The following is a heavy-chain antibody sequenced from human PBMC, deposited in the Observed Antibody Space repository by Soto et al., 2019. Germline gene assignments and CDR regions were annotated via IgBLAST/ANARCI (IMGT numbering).Heavy chain of an antibody. J-gene: IGHJ6*02. Sequence: SETLSLTCLVSGFPISSPYSWGWIRQPPGKGLEWIGSISHTGTTSYSPSLTSRVSISVDTSKNQVSLKLTSVTAADTAVYFCXRVTMVIRDSDHFGVDVWGHGTTVTVSS. CDR2: ISHTGTT. D-gene: IGHD4-17*01. V-gene: IGHV4-38-2*02. CDR1: GFPISSPYS. CDR3: XRVTMVIRDSDHFGVDV.